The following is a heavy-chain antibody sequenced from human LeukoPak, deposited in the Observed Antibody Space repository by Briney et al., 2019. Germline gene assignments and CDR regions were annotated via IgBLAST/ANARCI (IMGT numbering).Heavy chain of an antibody. V-gene: IGHV4-59*01. D-gene: IGHD1-14*01. CDR2: IYYSDST. J-gene: IGHJ6*03. CDR1: GGSINNYF. Sequence: SETLSLTCTVSGGSINNYFWSWIRQPPGKGLECIAYIYYSDSTNYKPSLKSRVTVSVDTSKNQFSLKLSSVTAADTAVYYCARFPGGAEYRHYYYMDVWGTGTTVTVSS. CDR3: ARFPGGAEYRHYYYMDV.